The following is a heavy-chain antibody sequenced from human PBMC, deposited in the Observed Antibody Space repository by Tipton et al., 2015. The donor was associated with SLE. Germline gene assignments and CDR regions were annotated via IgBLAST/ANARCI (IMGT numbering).Heavy chain of an antibody. J-gene: IGHJ4*02. CDR1: GGSISSYY. CDR3: ARTFGSAACYLAY. CDR2: IYYSGST. D-gene: IGHD6-13*01. Sequence: TLSLTCTVSGGSISSYYWSWIRQPPGKGLEWIGDIYYSGSTNYNPSLKSRVTISVDTSKNQFSLRLSSVTAADTAVYYCARTFGSAACYLAYWGQGILVPGSS. V-gene: IGHV4-59*08.